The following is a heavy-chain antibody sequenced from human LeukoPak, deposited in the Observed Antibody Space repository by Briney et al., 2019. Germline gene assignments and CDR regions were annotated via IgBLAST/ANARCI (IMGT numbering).Heavy chain of an antibody. V-gene: IGHV5-51*01. Sequence: GESLKISFQGSGYSFTSSWIGWVRQMPGKGLEWMGIIYPGDSDTRYSPSFQGQVTISADKSISTAHLQWSSLKASDTAMYYCARPLYDRSGYYSPFDYWGQGTLVTVSS. D-gene: IGHD3-22*01. CDR1: GYSFTSSW. CDR2: IYPGDSDT. CDR3: ARPLYDRSGYYSPFDY. J-gene: IGHJ4*02.